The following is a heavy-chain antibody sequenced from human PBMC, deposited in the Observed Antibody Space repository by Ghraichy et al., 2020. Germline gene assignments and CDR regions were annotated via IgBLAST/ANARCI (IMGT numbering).Heavy chain of an antibody. J-gene: IGHJ1*01. CDR3: ARQPEYFQH. V-gene: IGHV4-39*01. CDR1: GGSISRSGYY. Sequence: SQTLSLTCTVSGGSISRSGYYWGWIRQPPGKGLEWIGSIYYSGNTHYNSSLKSRVTISIDTSKKQFSLRLTSVTAADTAVYYCARQPEYFQHWGQGILVTVSS. CDR2: IYYSGNT.